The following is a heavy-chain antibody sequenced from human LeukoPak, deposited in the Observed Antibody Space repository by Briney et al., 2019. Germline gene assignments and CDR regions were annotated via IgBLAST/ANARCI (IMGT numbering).Heavy chain of an antibody. D-gene: IGHD1-1*01. Sequence: PGGSLRLSCAASGFRFYTYSMIWVRQAPGKGLEWVSYIDGAGSTIHYADSVKGRFTISRDNARNSLYLQMNSLRAEDTAVYYCARDLTPEGTGDADYWGQGTLVTVSS. CDR2: IDGAGSTI. CDR3: ARDLTPEGTGDADY. CDR1: GFRFYTYS. V-gene: IGHV3-48*04. J-gene: IGHJ4*02.